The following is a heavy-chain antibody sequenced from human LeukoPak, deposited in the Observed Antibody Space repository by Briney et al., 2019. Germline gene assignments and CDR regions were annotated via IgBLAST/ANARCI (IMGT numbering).Heavy chain of an antibody. D-gene: IGHD3-10*01. CDR1: GFTFSRYE. CDR2: ISNSGNTI. V-gene: IGHV3-48*03. J-gene: IGHJ4*02. CDR3: ARRSRGTGSWYYFDY. Sequence: PGGSLRLSCAASGFTFSRYEMNWVRQAPGKGLEWVSYISNSGNTIYYADSVKGRFTISRDNAKNSLYLQMNSLRAEDTAVYYCARRSRGTGSWYYFDYWGQGTLVTVSS.